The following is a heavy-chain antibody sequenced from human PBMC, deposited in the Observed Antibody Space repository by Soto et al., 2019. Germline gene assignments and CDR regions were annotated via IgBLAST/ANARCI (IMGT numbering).Heavy chain of an antibody. Sequence: EVQLVESGGGLVQPGRSLRLSCTASGFTFGDYAMSWFRQAPGKGLEWVGFIRSKAYGGTTEYAASVKGRFTISRDDSKSIAYLQMNSLKTEDTAVYYCTRGGDSSGWYHWFDPWGQGTLVTVSS. CDR2: IRSKAYGGTT. J-gene: IGHJ5*02. V-gene: IGHV3-49*03. D-gene: IGHD6-19*01. CDR1: GFTFGDYA. CDR3: TRGGDSSGWYHWFDP.